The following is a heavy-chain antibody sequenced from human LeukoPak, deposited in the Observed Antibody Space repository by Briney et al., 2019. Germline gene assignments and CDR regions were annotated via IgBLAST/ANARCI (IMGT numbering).Heavy chain of an antibody. CDR3: AKARLYDSSGYYYRTVDP. CDR1: GFTFSNYG. D-gene: IGHD3-22*01. CDR2: IRYDGSNK. J-gene: IGHJ5*02. V-gene: IGHV3-30*02. Sequence: PGGTLRLSCAASGFTFSNYGLSWVRQAPGKGLEWVAFIRYDGSNKYYADSVKGRFTISRENSKNTLYLQMNSLRAEDTAVYYCAKARLYDSSGYYYRTVDPWGQGTLVTVSS.